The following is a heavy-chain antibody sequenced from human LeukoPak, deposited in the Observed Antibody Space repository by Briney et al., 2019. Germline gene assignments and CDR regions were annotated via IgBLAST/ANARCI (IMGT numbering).Heavy chain of an antibody. CDR2: IYHSGST. CDR1: GGSFSGYY. J-gene: IGHJ6*03. V-gene: IGHV4-34*01. Sequence: PSETLSLTCAVYGGSFSGYYYSWIRQPPGKGLEWIGEIYHSGSTNYNPSLKSRVTISVDTSKNQFSLRLSSVTAADAAVYYCARGLYYYYMDVWDKGTTVTVSS. CDR3: ARGLYYYYMDV.